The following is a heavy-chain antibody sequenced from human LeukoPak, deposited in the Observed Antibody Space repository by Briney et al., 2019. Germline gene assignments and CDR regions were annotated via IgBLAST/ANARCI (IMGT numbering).Heavy chain of an antibody. Sequence: GGSLRLSCPASRLTFSSYWMHGVRQAPGKGLVWVSRITIEWSRTTYADSVKGRFTISRDNAKNSLYLQMNSLRAEDTAVYYCARGVVYPAWSGPHWSDYWGQGTLVTVSS. D-gene: IGHD3-3*01. CDR3: ARGVVYPAWSGPHWSDY. J-gene: IGHJ4*02. V-gene: IGHV3-74*01. CDR2: ITIEWSRT. CDR1: RLTFSSYW.